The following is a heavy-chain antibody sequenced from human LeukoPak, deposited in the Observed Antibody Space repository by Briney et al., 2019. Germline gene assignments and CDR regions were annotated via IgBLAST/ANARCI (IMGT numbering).Heavy chain of an antibody. Sequence: PGGSLRLSCAGSGFPFSSHGMNWVRQAPGKGLEWVSGISPGGPTYYADSVKGRFSISRDNSKNTLYLQMNSLRAEDTAVYYCVGSGYTYGYGYWGQGTLVTVSS. CDR3: VGSGYTYGYGY. J-gene: IGHJ4*02. V-gene: IGHV3-23*01. CDR2: ISPGGPT. D-gene: IGHD5-18*01. CDR1: GFPFSSHG.